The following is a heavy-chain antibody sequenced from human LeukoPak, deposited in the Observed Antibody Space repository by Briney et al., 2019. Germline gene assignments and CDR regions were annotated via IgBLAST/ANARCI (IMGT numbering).Heavy chain of an antibody. CDR1: GFTFSNYW. CDR3: ARDGMYGSSSYYYYMDV. Sequence: RGSLSHSCEASGFTFSNYWMSWVRRAPGKGLEWVANIKEDGSAKYYADSVKGRFTISRDNAKNTLYLQMNSLRAEDTAVYYCARDGMYGSSSYYYYMDVWGKGTTVTVSS. D-gene: IGHD6-6*01. J-gene: IGHJ6*03. V-gene: IGHV3-7*01. CDR2: IKEDGSAK.